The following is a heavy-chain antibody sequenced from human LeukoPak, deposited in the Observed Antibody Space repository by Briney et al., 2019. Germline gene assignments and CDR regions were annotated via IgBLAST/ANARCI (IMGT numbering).Heavy chain of an antibody. CDR2: INPNSGGT. D-gene: IGHD2-2*02. CDR3: ARGERYCSSTSCYTTIDY. Sequence: ASVKVSCKASGYTFTGYYMHWVRQAPGQGLEWMGWINPNSGGTNYARKFQGRVTMTRDTSISTAYMELSRLRSDDTAVYYCARGERYCSSTSCYTTIDYWGQGTLVTVSS. J-gene: IGHJ4*02. CDR1: GYTFTGYY. V-gene: IGHV1-2*02.